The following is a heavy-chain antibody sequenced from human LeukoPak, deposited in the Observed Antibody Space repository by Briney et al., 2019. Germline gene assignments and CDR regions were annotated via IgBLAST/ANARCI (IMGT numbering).Heavy chain of an antibody. V-gene: IGHV3-30*02. CDR1: GFTFSSYG. Sequence: GGSLRLSCAASGFTFSSYGMHWVRQAPGKGLEWVAFIRYDGSNKYYADSVKGRFTISRDNSKNTLYLQMNSLRAEDTAVYYCAKDRRFTMIVVVTGVDYWGQGTLVTVSS. J-gene: IGHJ4*02. CDR2: IRYDGSNK. D-gene: IGHD3-22*01. CDR3: AKDRRFTMIVVVTGVDY.